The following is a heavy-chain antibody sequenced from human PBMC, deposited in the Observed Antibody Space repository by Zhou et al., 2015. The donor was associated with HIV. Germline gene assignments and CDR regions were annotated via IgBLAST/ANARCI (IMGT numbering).Heavy chain of an antibody. D-gene: IGHD3-16*01. J-gene: IGHJ6*02. Sequence: QVQLVQSGAEVKKPGSSVKVSCKASGGTFSSYTISWVRQAPGQGLEWMGRIIPILGIANYAQKFQGRVTITADKSTSTAYMELSSLRSEDTAVYYCARMAVTTFGLGDYYYYGMDVWGQGTTVTVSS. CDR1: GGTFSSYT. V-gene: IGHV1-69*02. CDR2: IIPILGIA. CDR3: ARMAVTTFGLGDYYYYGMDV.